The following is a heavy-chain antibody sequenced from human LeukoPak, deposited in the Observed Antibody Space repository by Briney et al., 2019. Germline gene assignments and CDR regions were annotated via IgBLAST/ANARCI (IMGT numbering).Heavy chain of an antibody. V-gene: IGHV4-39*01. J-gene: IGHJ4*02. Sequence: PSETLSLTCTVSGGSISSSSYYWGWIRQPPGKGLEWIGIIYYSGSTYYNPSLKSRVTISVDTSKNQFSLKLSSVTAADTAVYYCARKDIVATTTFDYWGQGTLVTVSS. D-gene: IGHD5-12*01. CDR3: ARKDIVATTTFDY. CDR2: IYYSGST. CDR1: GGSISSSSYY.